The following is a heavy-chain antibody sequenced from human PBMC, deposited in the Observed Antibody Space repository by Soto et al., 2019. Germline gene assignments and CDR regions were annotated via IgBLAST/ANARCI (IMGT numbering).Heavy chain of an antibody. CDR3: SSHLLWLRGSGSYLSLPWFDP. V-gene: IGHV4-39*01. CDR1: GGSIIDSSYY. J-gene: IGHJ5*02. CDR2: IYYIGIT. D-gene: IGHD3-10*01. Sequence: SETLSVTRTVAGGSIIDSSYYWGWNRQTQGKGLELFGIIYYIGITFFLLSLMSRVTISVHTSKIHFPLYLSSVFAADTAVYYCSSHLLWLRGSGSYLSLPWFDPWGQGPLVTVSS.